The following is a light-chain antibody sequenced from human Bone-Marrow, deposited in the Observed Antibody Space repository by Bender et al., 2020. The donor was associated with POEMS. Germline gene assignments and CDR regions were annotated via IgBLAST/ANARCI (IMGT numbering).Light chain of an antibody. CDR1: SSNIGAHA. J-gene: IGLJ3*02. CDR3: AVWDDSLNGWV. CDR2: SSH. V-gene: IGLV1-44*01. Sequence: HSDLIQPASVSGPPGQRVTISCSGGSSNIGAHAVNWYQHLPGTAPKLLIYSSHRRPSEVPDRFSGSRSGTSASLAISGLQSEDEADYYCAVWDDSLNGWVFGGGTKLTVL.